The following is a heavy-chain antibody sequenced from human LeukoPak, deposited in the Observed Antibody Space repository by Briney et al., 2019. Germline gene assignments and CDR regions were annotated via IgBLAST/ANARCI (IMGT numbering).Heavy chain of an antibody. CDR3: AKGRWVQPAGYLDI. CDR2: IWYDGSNK. CDR1: GFTFSDSG. D-gene: IGHD5-24*01. J-gene: IGHJ4*02. Sequence: PGGSLRLSCAASGFTFSDSGMYWVRQSPGKGLEWVALIWYDGSNKYYADSVKGRFTISRDNSKSTLYLQMNSLRAEDTAVYFCAKGRWVQPAGYLDIRGQGTLVIVSA. V-gene: IGHV3-33*06.